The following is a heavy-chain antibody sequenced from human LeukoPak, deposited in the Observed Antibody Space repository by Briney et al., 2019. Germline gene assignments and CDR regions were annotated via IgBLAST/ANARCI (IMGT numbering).Heavy chain of an antibody. CDR2: ISGDGRDI. Sequence: PGGSLRLSCAASAFTFSSYGMSWVRQAPGKGLEWVSAISGDGRDIFYADAVKGRFTISRDNAKNSLYLQMNSLRAEDTAVYYCARGRPWWVFGVVTPMDVWGKGTTVTVSS. D-gene: IGHD3-3*01. CDR3: ARGRPWWVFGVVTPMDV. V-gene: IGHV3-21*01. J-gene: IGHJ6*03. CDR1: AFTFSSYG.